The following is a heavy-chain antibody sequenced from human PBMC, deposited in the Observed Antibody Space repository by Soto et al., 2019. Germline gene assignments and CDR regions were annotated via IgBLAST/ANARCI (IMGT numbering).Heavy chain of an antibody. CDR2: VYHSGSA. CDR1: GASISSSNW. CDR3: ATERETSYWSGYDY. V-gene: IGHV4-4*02. D-gene: IGHD3-3*01. Sequence: SETLSLTCAVSGASISSSNWWCWVRQPPGKGLEWIGEVYHSGSANYNPSLKSRVTISVDKSKNQFSLRVNSVTAADTAMYYCATERETSYWSGYDYWGQGALVTVSS. J-gene: IGHJ4*02.